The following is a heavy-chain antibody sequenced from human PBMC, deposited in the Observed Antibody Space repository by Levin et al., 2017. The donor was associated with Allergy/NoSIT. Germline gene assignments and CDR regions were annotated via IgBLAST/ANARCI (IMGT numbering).Heavy chain of an antibody. V-gene: IGHV4-61*02. D-gene: IGHD4-17*01. CDR1: GGSISSDSYY. CDR3: ARGRGLRSYLPAFDI. J-gene: IGHJ3*02. Sequence: PSETLSLTCTVSGGSISSDSYYWSWIRQPAGKGLEWIGRIFTSGGTNYNPSLKSRVTISVDTSKNQFSLKLNSVTAADTAVYYCARGRGLRSYLPAFDIWGQGTVVTVSS. CDR2: IFTSGGT.